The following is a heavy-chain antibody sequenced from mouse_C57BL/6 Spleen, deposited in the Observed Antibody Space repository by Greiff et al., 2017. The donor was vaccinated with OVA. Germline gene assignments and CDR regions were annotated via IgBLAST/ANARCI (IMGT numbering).Heavy chain of an antibody. CDR3: ARSELITTVVAHWYFDV. CDR2: INPNNGGT. J-gene: IGHJ1*03. Sequence: EVKLMESGPELVKPGASVKIPCKASGYTFTDYNMDWVKQSHGKSLEWIGDINPNNGGTIYNQKFKGKATLTVDKSSSTAYMELRSLTSEDTAVYYCARSELITTVVAHWYFDVWGTGTTVTVSS. V-gene: IGHV1-18*01. D-gene: IGHD1-1*01. CDR1: GYTFTDYN.